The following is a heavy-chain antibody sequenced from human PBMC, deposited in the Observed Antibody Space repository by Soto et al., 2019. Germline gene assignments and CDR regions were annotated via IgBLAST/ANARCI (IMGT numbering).Heavy chain of an antibody. Sequence: GGSLRLSCAASGFTFSSYGMHWVRQAPGKGLEWVAVISYDGSNKYYADSVKGRFTISRDNSKNTLYLQMNSLRAEDTAVYYCAKDWSAVAGTTSYYFDYWGQGTLVTVSS. CDR1: GFTFSSYG. D-gene: IGHD6-19*01. CDR2: ISYDGSNK. J-gene: IGHJ4*02. V-gene: IGHV3-30*18. CDR3: AKDWSAVAGTTSYYFDY.